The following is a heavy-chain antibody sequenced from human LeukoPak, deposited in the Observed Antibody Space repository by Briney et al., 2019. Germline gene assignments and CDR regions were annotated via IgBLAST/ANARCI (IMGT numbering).Heavy chain of an antibody. CDR2: IKHDGSEK. CDR3: ARDVGGVVVAATR. J-gene: IGHJ4*02. V-gene: IGHV3-7*03. D-gene: IGHD2-15*01. CDR1: GFTFNTFW. Sequence: TGGSLRLSCAASGFTFNTFWMSWVRQAPGKGLEWVANIKHDGSEKYYVDSVKGRFTISRDNAKNSLYLQMNSLRAEDTAVYYCARDVGGVVVAATRWGQGTLVTVSS.